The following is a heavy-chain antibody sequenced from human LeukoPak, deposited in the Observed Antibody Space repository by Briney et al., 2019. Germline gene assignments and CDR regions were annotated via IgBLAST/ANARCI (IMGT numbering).Heavy chain of an antibody. D-gene: IGHD6-13*01. Sequence: ASVKVSCKASGYTFTGYYMHWVRQAPGQGLEWMGIINSSGGTTSYAQKFQGRVTMTRDTSTSTVYMVLSSLRSEDTAVYYCAREIAAAWTYFDYWGQGTLVTVSS. V-gene: IGHV1-46*01. CDR3: AREIAAAWTYFDY. J-gene: IGHJ4*02. CDR1: GYTFTGYY. CDR2: INSSGGTT.